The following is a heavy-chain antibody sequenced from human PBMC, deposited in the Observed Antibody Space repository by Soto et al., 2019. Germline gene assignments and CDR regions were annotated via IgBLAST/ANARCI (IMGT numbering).Heavy chain of an antibody. V-gene: IGHV4-34*01. D-gene: IGHD5-18*01. CDR3: ARALIRGYSYGYGY. J-gene: IGHJ4*02. CDR2: INHSGST. Sequence: QVQLQQWGAGLLKPSETLSLTCAVYGGSFSGYYWSWIRQPPGKGLEWSGEINHSGSTNYNPAHKSRVTISVDTSKTQYTLRLSSVTAADTAVYYCARALIRGYSYGYGYWGQGTLVTVSS. CDR1: GGSFSGYY.